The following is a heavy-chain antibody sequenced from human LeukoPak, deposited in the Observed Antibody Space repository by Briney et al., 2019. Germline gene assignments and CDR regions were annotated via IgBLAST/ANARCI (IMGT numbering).Heavy chain of an antibody. CDR3: ARSIAARPHNWFDP. Sequence: GGSLRLSCAASGFTFSSYEMNGVRQAPGKGLEWVSYISSSGSTIYYADSVKGRFTISRDNAKNSLYLQMNSLRAEDTAVYYCARSIAARPHNWFDPWGQGTLVTVSS. D-gene: IGHD6-6*01. V-gene: IGHV3-48*03. J-gene: IGHJ5*02. CDR2: ISSSGSTI. CDR1: GFTFSSYE.